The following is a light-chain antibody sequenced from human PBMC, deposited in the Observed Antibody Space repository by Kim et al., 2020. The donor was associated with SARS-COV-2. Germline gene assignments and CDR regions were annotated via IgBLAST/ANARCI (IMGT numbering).Light chain of an antibody. Sequence: DIVLTQSPGTLSLSPGERATLSCRASQSVTTNYLAWYQQKPGLSPRLLMYDTSNRAIGIPDRFGGSGSGTDFTLIIDRLEPEDFAVYYCQQYGNSPWTFGQGTKVDIK. CDR1: QSVTTNY. V-gene: IGKV3-20*01. CDR3: QQYGNSPWT. CDR2: DTS. J-gene: IGKJ1*01.